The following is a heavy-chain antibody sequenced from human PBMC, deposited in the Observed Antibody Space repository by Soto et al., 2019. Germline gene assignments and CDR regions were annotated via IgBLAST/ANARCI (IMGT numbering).Heavy chain of an antibody. CDR1: GFSFSDFP. CDR3: VRDLGFWNTL. V-gene: IGHV3-7*01. Sequence: DVQLVESGGGLVQPGGSLRLSCAASGFSFSDFPMSWARQTSGRGLEWVATIDKNGSGKSYVDSVRGRFTISRDNAESSLSLQMTSLTAEDTALYYCVRDLGFWNTLWGHGTLVTVSS. D-gene: IGHD3-3*01. J-gene: IGHJ4*01. CDR2: IDKNGSGK.